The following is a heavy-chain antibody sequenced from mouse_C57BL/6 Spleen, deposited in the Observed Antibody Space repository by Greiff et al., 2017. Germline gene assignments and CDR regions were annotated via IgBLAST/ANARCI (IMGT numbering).Heavy chain of an antibody. V-gene: IGHV1-52*01. CDR3: ASSSEYGSTH. J-gene: IGHJ3*01. CDR2: IDPSDSET. CDR1: GYTFTSYW. D-gene: IGHD1-1*01. Sequence: QVQLQQPGAELVRPGSSVKLSCKASGYTFTSYWMHWVKQRPIQGLEWIGNIDPSDSETHYNQKFKDKATLTVDKSSSTAYMQLSSLTSEDSAVYYCASSSEYGSTHWGQGTLVTVSA.